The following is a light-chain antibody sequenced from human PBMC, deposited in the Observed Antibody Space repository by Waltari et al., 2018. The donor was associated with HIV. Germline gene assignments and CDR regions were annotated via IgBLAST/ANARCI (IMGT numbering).Light chain of an antibody. Sequence: EVVLTQSPATLSLSPGERATISCRASQSVSSFLAWYQQKPGQAPRLLIYAASNRATGISARFSGSGSGTDFTLTISSLEPEDFALYFCQQRNHWPLTFGPGTRVDIK. CDR1: QSVSSF. CDR3: QQRNHWPLT. V-gene: IGKV3-11*01. J-gene: IGKJ3*01. CDR2: AAS.